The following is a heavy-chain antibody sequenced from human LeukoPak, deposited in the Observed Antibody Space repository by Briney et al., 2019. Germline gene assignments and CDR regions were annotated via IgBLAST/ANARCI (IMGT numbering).Heavy chain of an antibody. CDR3: ARDMSYYGSGSYLGY. Sequence: GGSLRLSCAASGFTFSTYIMNWVRQTPGKGLEWVSSIGTSTSYIYYADSVKGRFTISRDNAKNSLYLQMNSLRAEDTAVYYCARDMSYYGSGSYLGYWGQGTLVTVSS. V-gene: IGHV3-21*01. CDR1: GFTFSTYI. D-gene: IGHD3-10*01. CDR2: IGTSTSYI. J-gene: IGHJ4*02.